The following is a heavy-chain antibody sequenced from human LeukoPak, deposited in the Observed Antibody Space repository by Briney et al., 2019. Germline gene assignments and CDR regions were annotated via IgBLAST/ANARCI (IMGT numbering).Heavy chain of an antibody. CDR1: GFTFDDYA. V-gene: IGHV3-9*01. Sequence: GGSLRLSCAASGFTFDDYAMHWVRHAPGKGLEWVSGISWNSGSIGYADSVKGRFTISRDNAKNSLYLQMNSLRPEDTALYYCAKGRYSGSYTGGFDYWGQGTLVTVSS. D-gene: IGHD1-26*01. J-gene: IGHJ4*02. CDR3: AKGRYSGSYTGGFDY. CDR2: ISWNSGSI.